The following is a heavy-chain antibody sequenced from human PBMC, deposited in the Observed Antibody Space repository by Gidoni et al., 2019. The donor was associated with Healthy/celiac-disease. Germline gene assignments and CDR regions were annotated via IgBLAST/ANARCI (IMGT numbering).Heavy chain of an antibody. D-gene: IGHD3-22*01. CDR2: IYYSGST. CDR3: ARDPYYYDSSGRNNWFDP. CDR1: GGSISSSSYY. Sequence: QLQLQESGPGLVKPSETLSLTCTVSGGSISSSSYYWGWIRQPPGKGLEWIGSIYYSGSTYYNPSLKSRVTISVETSKNQFSLKLSSVTAADTAVYYCARDPYYYDSSGRNNWFDPWGQGTLVTVSS. V-gene: IGHV4-39*01. J-gene: IGHJ5*02.